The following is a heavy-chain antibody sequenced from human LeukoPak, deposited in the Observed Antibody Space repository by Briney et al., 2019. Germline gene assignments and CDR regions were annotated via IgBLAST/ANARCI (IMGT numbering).Heavy chain of an antibody. V-gene: IGHV3-30*02. J-gene: IGHJ4*02. CDR2: IRSDGSNK. D-gene: IGHD6-19*01. CDR1: GFSFSSYG. CDR3: ARRSGIAVAGAFDY. Sequence: GGSLRLSCAGSGFSFSSYGMHWVRQAPGKGLEWMAFIRSDGSNKYYADSVKGRFTISRDNSKNTLYLQMNSLRAEDTAVYYCARRSGIAVAGAFDYWGQGTLVTVSS.